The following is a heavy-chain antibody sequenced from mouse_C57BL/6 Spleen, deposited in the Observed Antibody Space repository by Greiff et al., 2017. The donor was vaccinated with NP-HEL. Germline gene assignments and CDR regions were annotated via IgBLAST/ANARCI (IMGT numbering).Heavy chain of an antibody. CDR3: ARGEAPFAY. V-gene: IGHV3-6*01. CDR1: GYSITSGYY. Sequence: EVQLVESGPGLVKPSQSLSLTCSVTGYSITSGYYWNWIRQFPGNILEWMGFISYDGSNNYNPSLKNRISITRDTSKNQFFLKLNSVTTEDTATYYCARGEAPFAYWGQGTLVTVSA. CDR2: ISYDGSN. J-gene: IGHJ3*01.